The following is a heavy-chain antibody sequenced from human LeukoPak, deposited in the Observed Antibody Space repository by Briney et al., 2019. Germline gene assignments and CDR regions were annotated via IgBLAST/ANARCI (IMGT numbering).Heavy chain of an antibody. V-gene: IGHV4-39*01. Sequence: SETLSLTCTVSGGSISSSNYYWGWIRQPPGRGLEWIGSIYYSGNTYYNPSLKSPVTMSVDTSKNQFSLKLSSVTAADTAVYYCARGLRQLVRSWHYWGQGTLVTVSS. CDR3: ARGLRQLVRSWHY. J-gene: IGHJ4*02. CDR1: GGSISSSNYY. D-gene: IGHD6-6*01. CDR2: IYYSGNT.